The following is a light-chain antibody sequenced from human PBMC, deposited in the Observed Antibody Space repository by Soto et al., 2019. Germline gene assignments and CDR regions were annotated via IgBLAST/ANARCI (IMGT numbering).Light chain of an antibody. CDR3: QQYGSSPPLFT. J-gene: IGKJ3*01. Sequence: EIVLTQSPGTLSLSPGERATLSCRASQSVSSSYLAWYQQKPGQAPRLLLYGASNRATGIPDRLSGSGSGTDFTLTISSLEPEDVAVYYCQQYGSSPPLFTFGPGTKVDIK. CDR2: GAS. V-gene: IGKV3-20*01. CDR1: QSVSSSY.